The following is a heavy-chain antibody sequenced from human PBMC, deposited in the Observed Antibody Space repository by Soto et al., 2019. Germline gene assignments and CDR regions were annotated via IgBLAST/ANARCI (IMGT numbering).Heavy chain of an antibody. V-gene: IGHV4-34*01. CDR1: GGSFGCYY. CDR3: AGGEMTQDY. CDR2: INHSGST. J-gene: IGHJ4*02. Sequence: PSETLSLTCAVYGGSFGCYYWSWIRQPPGKGLEWIGEINHSGSTNYNPSLKSRVTISVDTSKNQFSLKLSSVTAADTAVYYCAGGEMTQDYWGQGTLVTVSS.